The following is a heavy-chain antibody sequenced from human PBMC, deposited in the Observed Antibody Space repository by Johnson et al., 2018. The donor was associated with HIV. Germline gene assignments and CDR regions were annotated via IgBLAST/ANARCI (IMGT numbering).Heavy chain of an antibody. J-gene: IGHJ3*02. CDR2: IRYDGSIK. CDR1: GFTFSSYG. CDR3: AKGQSSGYPKDAFDI. V-gene: IGHV3-30*02. D-gene: IGHD3-22*01. Sequence: QVQLVESGGGVVQPGGSLRLSCAASGFTFSSYGMHWVRQAPGKGLEWVAFIRYDGSIKYYVDSVKGRFTISRDNSKNTLYLQMNSLRTNDTAVYYCAKGQSSGYPKDAFDIWGQGTLVIVSS.